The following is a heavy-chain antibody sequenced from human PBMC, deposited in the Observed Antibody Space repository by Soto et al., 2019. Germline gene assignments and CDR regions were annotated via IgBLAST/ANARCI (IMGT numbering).Heavy chain of an antibody. J-gene: IGHJ3*02. CDR1: GGSISSGGYY. D-gene: IGHD3-22*01. CDR2: IYYSGST. Sequence: QVQLQESGPGLVKPSQTLSLTCTVSGGSISSGGYYWSWIRQHPGKGLEWIGYIYYSGSTYYNPSLKSRVSIAVNPSKNQFSLKLSSVTAADTAVYYCARFAVVVMGDAFDICGQGTMVTVSS. CDR3: ARFAVVVMGDAFDI. V-gene: IGHV4-31*03.